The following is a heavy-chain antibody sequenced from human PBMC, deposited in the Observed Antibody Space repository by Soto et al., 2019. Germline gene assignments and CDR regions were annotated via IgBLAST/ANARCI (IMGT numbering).Heavy chain of an antibody. V-gene: IGHV3-64*01. CDR1: GFTFSSYA. CDR3: ARAFGYAFDI. Sequence: GGPLTLSCAASGFTFSSYARHWVRQAPGKGLDYVSTNSSNGGSTNYANSVKSRFTISRDNSKNTLYLQMGSLRAEDMSVYYCARAFGYAFDIWGQGTVVTVSS. J-gene: IGHJ3*02. CDR2: NSSNGGST. D-gene: IGHD3-10*01.